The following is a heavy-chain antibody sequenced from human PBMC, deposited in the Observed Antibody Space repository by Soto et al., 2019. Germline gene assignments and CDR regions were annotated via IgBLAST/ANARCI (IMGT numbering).Heavy chain of an antibody. D-gene: IGHD2-2*01. CDR2: MNPNSGGT. Sequence: GASVKVSCKASGYTFTGYYMHWVRQAPGQGLEWMGWMNPNSGGTNYAQKFQGRVTMTRDTSVSTAYMDLSKLRSDDTAVYYCATLPAQARHISFDYWGQGTLVTVSS. J-gene: IGHJ4*02. V-gene: IGHV1-2*02. CDR1: GYTFTGYY. CDR3: ATLPAQARHISFDY.